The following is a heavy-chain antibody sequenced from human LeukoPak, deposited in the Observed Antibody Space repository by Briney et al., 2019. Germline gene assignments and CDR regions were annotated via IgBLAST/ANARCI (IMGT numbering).Heavy chain of an antibody. V-gene: IGHV4-38-2*01. CDR2: IYHSGST. J-gene: IGHJ4*01. Sequence: SSETLSLTCAVSGYSISSGYYWGWIRQPPGKGLEWIGSIYHSGSTYYNPSLKSRVTISVDTSKNQFSLKLSSVTAADTAVYYCARKLKHNYDIFTRDRARYYFYYLGQGNL. CDR1: GYSISSGYY. D-gene: IGHD3-9*01. CDR3: ARKLKHNYDIFTRDRARYYFYY.